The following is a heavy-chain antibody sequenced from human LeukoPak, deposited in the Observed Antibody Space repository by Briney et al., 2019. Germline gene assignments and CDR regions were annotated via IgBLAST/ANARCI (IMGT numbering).Heavy chain of an antibody. J-gene: IGHJ6*02. CDR3: ASEGYYDSSGYTLYYYGMDV. CDR2: IYSGGSP. CDR1: GFTVSSNY. D-gene: IGHD3-22*01. Sequence: GGSLRLSCAASGFTVSSNYMSWVRQAPGKGLEWVSVIYSGGSPYYADSVKGRFTISRDNSKNTLYLQMNSLRAEDTAVYYCASEGYYDSSGYTLYYYGMDVWGQGTTVTVSS. V-gene: IGHV3-53*01.